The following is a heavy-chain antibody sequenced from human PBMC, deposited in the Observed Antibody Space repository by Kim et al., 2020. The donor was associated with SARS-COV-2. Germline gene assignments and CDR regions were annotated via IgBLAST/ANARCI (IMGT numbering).Heavy chain of an antibody. CDR1: GFTFSSYS. Sequence: GGSLRLSCAASGFTFSSYSMNWVRQAPGKGLEWVSYISSSSSTIYYADSVKGRFTISRDNAKNSLYLQMNSLRAEDTAVYYCARENWNYAPLALYYYGMDVWGQGTTVTVSS. CDR2: ISSSSSTI. V-gene: IGHV3-48*04. J-gene: IGHJ6*02. CDR3: ARENWNYAPLALYYYGMDV. D-gene: IGHD1-7*01.